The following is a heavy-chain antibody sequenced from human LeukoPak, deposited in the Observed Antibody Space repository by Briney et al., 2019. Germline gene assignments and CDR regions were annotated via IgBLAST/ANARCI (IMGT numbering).Heavy chain of an antibody. J-gene: IGHJ4*02. Sequence: GGSLRLSCTASGFTFANYAMNWVRQAPGKGLEWVSAIDSSGSYTWYDDSVKGRFTISRDNSKNTLYLQMNSLRAEDTAVYYCAKGSAGGRPYYFDYWGQGTLVPVSS. V-gene: IGHV3-23*05. D-gene: IGHD6-13*01. CDR3: AKGSAGGRPYYFDY. CDR2: IDSSGSYT. CDR1: GFTFANYA.